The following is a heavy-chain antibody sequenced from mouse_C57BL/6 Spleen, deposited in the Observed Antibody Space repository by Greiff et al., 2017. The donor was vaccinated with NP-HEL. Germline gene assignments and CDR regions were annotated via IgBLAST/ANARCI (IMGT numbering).Heavy chain of an antibody. CDR3: ARELPTPYYAMDY. J-gene: IGHJ4*01. D-gene: IGHD5-5*01. CDR2: ISDGGSYT. V-gene: IGHV5-4*01. Sequence: DVKLQESGGGLVKPGGSLKLSCAASGFTFSSYAMSWVRQTPEKRLEWVATISDGGSYTYYPDNVKGRFTISRDNAKNNLYLQMSHLKSEDTAMYYCARELPTPYYAMDYWGQGTSVTVSS. CDR1: GFTFSSYA.